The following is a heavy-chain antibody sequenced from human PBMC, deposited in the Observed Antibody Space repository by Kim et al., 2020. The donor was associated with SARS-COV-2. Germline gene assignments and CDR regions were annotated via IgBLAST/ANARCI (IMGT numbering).Heavy chain of an antibody. CDR1: GFTFSSYG. V-gene: IGHV3-33*06. D-gene: IGHD3-9*01. CDR2: IWYDGSNK. J-gene: IGHJ6*02. Sequence: GGSLRLSCAASGFTFSSYGMHWVRQAPGKGLEWVAVIWYDGSNKYYADSVKGRFTISRDNSKNTLYLQMNSLRAEDTAVYYCAKDTPDFDWLVPRLSGGMDVWGQGTTVTVSS. CDR3: AKDTPDFDWLVPRLSGGMDV.